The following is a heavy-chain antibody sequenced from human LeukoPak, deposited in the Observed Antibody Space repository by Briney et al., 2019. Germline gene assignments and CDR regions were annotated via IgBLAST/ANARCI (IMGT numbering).Heavy chain of an antibody. CDR3: AELGITMIGGV. D-gene: IGHD3-10*02. V-gene: IGHV3-48*03. CDR1: GFTFSSYE. CDR2: ISSSGSTI. J-gene: IGHJ6*04. Sequence: LPGGSLRLSCAASGFTFSSYEMNWVRQAPGKGLEWVSYISSSGSTIHYADSVKGRFTISRDNAKNSLYLQMNSLRAEDTAVYYCAELGITMIGGVWGKGTTVTISS.